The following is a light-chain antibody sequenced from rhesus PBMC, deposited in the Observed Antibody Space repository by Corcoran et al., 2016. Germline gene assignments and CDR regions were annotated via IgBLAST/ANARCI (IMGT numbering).Light chain of an antibody. CDR1: QGISDY. CDR3: LQGYSTPWT. V-gene: IGKV1-36*02. Sequence: DIQMTQSPSSLSASVGDRVTITCRASQGISDYLSWYQQKPGKAPKRLCYAASSLESGVPSRFSGSGSGTEFTLPISSLQPEDFAAYYCLQGYSTPWTFGQGTKVEIK. CDR2: AAS. J-gene: IGKJ1*01.